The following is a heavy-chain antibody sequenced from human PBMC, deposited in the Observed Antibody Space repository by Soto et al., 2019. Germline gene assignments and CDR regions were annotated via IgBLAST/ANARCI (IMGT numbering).Heavy chain of an antibody. D-gene: IGHD2-15*01. Sequence: QVQLVQSGAEVKKPGASVKVSCNASGYTFTSYYMHWVRQAPGQGLEWMGIINPSGGSTSYAQKFQGRVTMTRDTSTSTVYMELSSLRSEDTAVYYCARVYCGGGSCYSIDYWGQGTLVTVSS. V-gene: IGHV1-46*03. CDR2: INPSGGST. J-gene: IGHJ4*02. CDR3: ARVYCGGGSCYSIDY. CDR1: GYTFTSYY.